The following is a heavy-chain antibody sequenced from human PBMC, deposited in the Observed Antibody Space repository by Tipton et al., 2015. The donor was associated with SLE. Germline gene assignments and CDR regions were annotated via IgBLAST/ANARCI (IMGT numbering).Heavy chain of an antibody. CDR3: ARIQLENFWSGLCAD. CDR2: VSPSGTT. CDR1: GGSISGNF. V-gene: IGHV4-34*01. D-gene: IGHD3-3*01. Sequence: GLVKPSETLSLTCGVNGGSISGNFWSWIRQIPGKGLEWVGGVSPSGTTNYSPSLKSRVTISVDTSKNQFSLKLSSVTAADTAVYYCARIQLENFWSGLCADWGQGALVTVSS. J-gene: IGHJ4*02.